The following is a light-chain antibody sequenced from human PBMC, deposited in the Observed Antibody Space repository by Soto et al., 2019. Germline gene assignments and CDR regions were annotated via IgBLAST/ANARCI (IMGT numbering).Light chain of an antibody. CDR1: QTISSW. Sequence: IQMTQSPSTRPGSVVDRVTITCRASQTISSWLAWYQQKPGKAPKLLIYKASTLKSGVPSRFSGSGSGTKYTLTISSLQPDDFATYYCQHYNSYSEAFGQGTKV. CDR3: QHYNSYSEA. CDR2: KAS. J-gene: IGKJ1*01. V-gene: IGKV1-5*03.